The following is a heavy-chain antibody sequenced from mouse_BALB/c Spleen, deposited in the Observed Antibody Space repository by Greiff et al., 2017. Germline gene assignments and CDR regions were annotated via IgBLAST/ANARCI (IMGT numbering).Heavy chain of an antibody. CDR3: ARDYYYGSRNYAMDY. J-gene: IGHJ4*01. D-gene: IGHD1-1*01. V-gene: IGHV2-9*02. Sequence: VKLMESGPGLVAPSQSLSITCTVSGFSLTSYGVHWVRQPPGKGLEWLGVIWAGGSTNYNSALMSRLSISKDNSKSQVFLKMNSLQTDDTAMYYCARDYYYGSRNYAMDYWGQGTSVTVSS. CDR1: GFSLTSYG. CDR2: IWAGGST.